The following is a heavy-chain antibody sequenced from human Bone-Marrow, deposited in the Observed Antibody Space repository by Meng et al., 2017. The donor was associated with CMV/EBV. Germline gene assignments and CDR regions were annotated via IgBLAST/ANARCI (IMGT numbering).Heavy chain of an antibody. CDR3: ARGRVGATEKSFDY. J-gene: IGHJ4*02. CDR2: ISAYNGNT. D-gene: IGHD1-26*01. V-gene: IGHV1-18*01. CDR1: GGTFSSYA. Sequence: ASVKVSCKASGGTFSSYAISWVRQAPGQGLEWMGWISAYNGNTNYAQKLQGRVTMTTDTSTSTAYMELRSLRSDDTAVYYCARGRVGATEKSFDYWGQGTLVTVSS.